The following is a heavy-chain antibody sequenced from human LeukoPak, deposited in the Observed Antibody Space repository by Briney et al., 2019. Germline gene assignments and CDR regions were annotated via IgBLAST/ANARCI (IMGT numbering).Heavy chain of an antibody. J-gene: IGHJ5*02. D-gene: IGHD1-1*01. CDR2: IYYSGST. Sequence: PSETLSLTCTVSGASISSYYWSWIRQPPGKGLEWIGYIYYSGSTSYNPSLKSRVTISVDTSKNQFSLNLSSVTAADTAVYFCASSGTTRNWFDPWGQGTLVTVSS. CDR3: ASSGTTRNWFDP. V-gene: IGHV4-59*01. CDR1: GASISSYY.